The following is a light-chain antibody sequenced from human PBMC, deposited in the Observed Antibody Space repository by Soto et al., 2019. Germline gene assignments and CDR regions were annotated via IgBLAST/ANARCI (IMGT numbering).Light chain of an antibody. CDR3: SSYTSSSTYVV. Sequence: QSALTQPASVSGSPGQSITISCTGTSSDVGGYNYVSWYQQHPGKAPKLMIYDVSNRPSGVSNRFSGSKSGNTASLTISGLQVEHEADYYCSSYTSSSTYVVFGGGTKLTVL. CDR1: SSDVGGYNY. V-gene: IGLV2-14*01. J-gene: IGLJ2*01. CDR2: DVS.